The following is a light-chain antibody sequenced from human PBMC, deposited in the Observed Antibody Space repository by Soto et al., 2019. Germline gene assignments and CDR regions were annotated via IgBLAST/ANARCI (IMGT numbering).Light chain of an antibody. J-gene: IGKJ2*02. V-gene: IGKV1-39*01. CDR1: QGISSY. CDR3: QRCNSTRRT. CDR2: AAS. Sequence: DIQLTQSPSSLSASVGDRVTITCRASQGISSYLTWYQQKPGKAPKLLIYAASSLQSGVPSRLSGRGSGTDFTLTISRLRPEDFETLYVQRCNSTRRTFGQGTKLEIK.